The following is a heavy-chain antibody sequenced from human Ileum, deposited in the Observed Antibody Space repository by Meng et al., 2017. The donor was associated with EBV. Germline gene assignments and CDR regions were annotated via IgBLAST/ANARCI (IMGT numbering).Heavy chain of an antibody. J-gene: IGHJ4*02. D-gene: IGHD2-15*01. Sequence: QGQVQESGPGLVNPSESLSLACTVSGGSISSYYWSWIRQPPGKGLEWIGYIYYSGSTNYNPSLKSRVTISVDTSKNQFSLNLSSVTAADTAVYYCARGGWSLDYWGQGTLVTVSS. V-gene: IGHV4-59*08. CDR3: ARGGWSLDY. CDR1: GGSISSYY. CDR2: IYYSGST.